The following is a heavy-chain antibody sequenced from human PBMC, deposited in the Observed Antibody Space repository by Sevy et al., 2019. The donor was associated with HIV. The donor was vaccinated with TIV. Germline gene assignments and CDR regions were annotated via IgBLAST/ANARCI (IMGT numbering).Heavy chain of an antibody. CDR2: ISSSGSTI. Sequence: GESLKISCAASGFTFSSYEMNWVRQAPGKGLEWVSYISSSGSTIYYADSVKGRFTISRDNAKNSLYLQMNSLRAEDTAVYYCARAGGWLQSENSVTDAFDIWGQGTMVTVSS. CDR1: GFTFSSYE. J-gene: IGHJ3*02. CDR3: ARAGGWLQSENSVTDAFDI. D-gene: IGHD3-16*01. V-gene: IGHV3-48*03.